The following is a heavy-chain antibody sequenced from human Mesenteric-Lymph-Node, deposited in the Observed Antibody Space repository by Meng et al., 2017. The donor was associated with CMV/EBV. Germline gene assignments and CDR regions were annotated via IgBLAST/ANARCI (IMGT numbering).Heavy chain of an antibody. V-gene: IGHV3-48*03. D-gene: IGHD3-3*01. Sequence: SCAASGFNFSSYEMNWVRQAPGKGLEGGSYISSSGSSIYYADSRKGRFTISRDNAKNSLYLQMNSLRVEDTAVYYCASITIGGISYYGIDVVGPATTVTVSS. CDR1: GFNFSSYE. CDR2: ISSSGSSI. J-gene: IGHJ6*02. CDR3: ASITIGGISYYGIDV.